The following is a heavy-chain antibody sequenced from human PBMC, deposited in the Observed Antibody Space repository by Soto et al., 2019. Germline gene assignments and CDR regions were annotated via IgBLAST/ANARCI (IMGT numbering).Heavy chain of an antibody. D-gene: IGHD4-17*01. V-gene: IGHV1-8*01. CDR2: MNPNSGKT. CDR1: GYTFTIYD. Sequence: QVQLVQSGAEVKKPGASVKVSCKASGYTFTIYDINWVRQATGQGLEWMGWMNPNSGKTGYAQKFQGRVTMTSNTSISTAYIQRSSLRSEYTAVYYWVRTLYGDNVDYWGQGTLVTFSS. CDR3: VRTLYGDNVDY. J-gene: IGHJ4*02.